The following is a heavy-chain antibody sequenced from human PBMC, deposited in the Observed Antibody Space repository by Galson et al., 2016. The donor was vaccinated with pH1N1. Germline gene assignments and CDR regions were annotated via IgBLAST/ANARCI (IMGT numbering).Heavy chain of an antibody. CDR3: VREDIVVGEGWHHGMDA. D-gene: IGHD2-2*01. Sequence: ETLSLTCSVSGVSIGSHYWSWVRQPAGKGLEWIGRLYKSGGPKYNPSLKGRVTMSGDTSKNQFSLKLKSVTSADTAVYYCVREDIVVGEGWHHGMDAWGHGTTVTVSS. CDR2: LYKSGGP. V-gene: IGHV4-4*07. J-gene: IGHJ6*02. CDR1: GVSIGSHY.